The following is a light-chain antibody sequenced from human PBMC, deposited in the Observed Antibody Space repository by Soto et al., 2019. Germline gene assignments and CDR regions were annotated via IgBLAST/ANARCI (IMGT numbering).Light chain of an antibody. J-gene: IGLJ7*01. CDR2: VNI. CDR1: SSNIGAGYD. CDR3: QSYDSSLSVV. Sequence: QSVLTQPRSVSGAPGQRVTISCTGDSSNIGAGYDVHWYQQLPGTAPKLLIYVNINRPSGVPDRFSASRSDSSASLAITGLQAEDEADYYCQSYDSSLSVVFGGGTQLTVL. V-gene: IGLV1-40*01.